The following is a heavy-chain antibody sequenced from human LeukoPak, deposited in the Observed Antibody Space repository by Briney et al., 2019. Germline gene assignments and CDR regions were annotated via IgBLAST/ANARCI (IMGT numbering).Heavy chain of an antibody. Sequence: GGSLRLSCTASGFTFSSYEMNWVRQAPGKGLEWVSYIISSGSTIYYADSVKGRFTISRDNAKNSLYLQMNSLRAEDTAVYYCAREICGGDCYSGWFDPWGQGTLVTVSS. D-gene: IGHD2-21*02. CDR2: IISSGSTI. CDR3: AREICGGDCYSGWFDP. CDR1: GFTFSSYE. V-gene: IGHV3-48*03. J-gene: IGHJ5*02.